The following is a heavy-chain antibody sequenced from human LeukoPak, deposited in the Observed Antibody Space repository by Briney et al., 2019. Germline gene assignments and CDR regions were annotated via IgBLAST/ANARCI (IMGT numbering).Heavy chain of an antibody. CDR3: ARVMPLKYSSSWFYFDY. CDR2: ISSSGSTI. J-gene: IGHJ4*02. Sequence: GGSLRLSCAASGFTFSSYEMNWVRQAPGKGLEWVSYISSSGSTIYYADSVKGRFTISRDNAKNSLYLQMNSLRAEDTAVYYCARVMPLKYSSSWFYFDYWGQGTLVTVSS. CDR1: GFTFSSYE. V-gene: IGHV3-48*03. D-gene: IGHD6-13*01.